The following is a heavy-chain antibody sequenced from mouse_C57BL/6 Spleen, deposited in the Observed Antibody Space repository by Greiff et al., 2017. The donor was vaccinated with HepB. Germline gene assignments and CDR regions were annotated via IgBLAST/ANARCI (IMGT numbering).Heavy chain of an antibody. CDR1: GFNIKDDY. CDR3: TRPDYYGNYACAY. Sequence: VQLQQSGAELVRPGASVKLSCTASGFNIKDDYMHWVKQRPEQGLEWIGWIDPENGDTEYASKFQGKATITADTSSNTAYLQLSSLTSEDTAVYYCTRPDYYGNYACAYWGQGTLVTVSA. CDR2: IDPENGDT. V-gene: IGHV14-4*01. D-gene: IGHD2-1*01. J-gene: IGHJ3*01.